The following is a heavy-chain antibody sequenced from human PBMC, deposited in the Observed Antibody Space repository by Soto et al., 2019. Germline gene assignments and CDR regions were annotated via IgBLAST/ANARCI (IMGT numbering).Heavy chain of an antibody. CDR1: GGSISSYY. Sequence: GTLSLTSTVSGGSISSYYWSWIRQPAGKGLEWIGYIYYSGSTNYNPSLKSRVTISVDTSKNQFSLKLSSVTAADTAVYYCARESGSMTTVTGLFDYWGQGTLVTVSS. CDR2: IYYSGST. CDR3: ARESGSMTTVTGLFDY. J-gene: IGHJ4*02. V-gene: IGHV4-59*01. D-gene: IGHD4-4*01.